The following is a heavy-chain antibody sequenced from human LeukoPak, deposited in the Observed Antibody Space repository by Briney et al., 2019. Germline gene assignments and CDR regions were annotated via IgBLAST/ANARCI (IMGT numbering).Heavy chain of an antibody. CDR2: IFPGYSNT. D-gene: IGHD5-12*01. V-gene: IGHV5-51*01. CDR3: ARRGYSGYDLDY. Sequence: ESLKISCETSGYKFTSYWIAWVRQMPGKGLEWMGIIFPGYSNTRYSPSFQGQVTISVDKSISTAYLQWSSLKASDTAMYYCARRGYSGYDLDYWGQGTLVTVSS. CDR1: GYKFTSYW. J-gene: IGHJ4*02.